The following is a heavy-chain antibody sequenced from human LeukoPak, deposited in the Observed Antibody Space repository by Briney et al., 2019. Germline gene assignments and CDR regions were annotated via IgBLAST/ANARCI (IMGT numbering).Heavy chain of an antibody. V-gene: IGHV4-34*01. Sequence: SETLSLTCAVYGGSFSGYYWSWIRQPPGKGLEWIGEINHSGSTNYNPSLKSRVTISVDTSKNQFSLKLSSVTAADTAVYYCARDRLPYGSGSRHFDYWGQGTLVTVSS. CDR3: ARDRLPYGSGSRHFDY. J-gene: IGHJ4*02. D-gene: IGHD3-10*01. CDR2: INHSGST. CDR1: GGSFSGYY.